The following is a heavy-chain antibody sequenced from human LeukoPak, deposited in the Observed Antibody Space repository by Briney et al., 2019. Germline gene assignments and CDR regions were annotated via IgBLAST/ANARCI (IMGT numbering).Heavy chain of an antibody. CDR2: IYYSGST. Sequence: SETLSLTCTVSGGSISSYYWSWIRQPPGKGLEWIGYIYYSGSTNYNPSLKSRVTISVDTSKNQFSLKLSSVTAAHTAVYYCARSPFLVVVEDAFDIWGQGTMVTVSS. CDR1: GGSISSYY. D-gene: IGHD2-21*01. V-gene: IGHV4-59*08. J-gene: IGHJ3*02. CDR3: ARSPFLVVVEDAFDI.